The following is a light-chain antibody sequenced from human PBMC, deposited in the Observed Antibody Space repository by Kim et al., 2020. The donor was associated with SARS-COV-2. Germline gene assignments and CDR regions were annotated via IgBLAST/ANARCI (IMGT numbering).Light chain of an antibody. Sequence: QSVLTQPPSASGTPGQRVTISCSGSSSSIGSNYVSWYQQLTGTTPKLLIYRNNQRPSGVPDRFSGSKSGTSASLAISGLRSEDEADYYCAAWDDSLSGRVFGTGTKVTVL. CDR2: RNN. J-gene: IGLJ1*01. V-gene: IGLV1-47*01. CDR3: AAWDDSLSGRV. CDR1: SSSIGSNY.